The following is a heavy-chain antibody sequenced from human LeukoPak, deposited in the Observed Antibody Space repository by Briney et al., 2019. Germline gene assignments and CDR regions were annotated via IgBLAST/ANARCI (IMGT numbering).Heavy chain of an antibody. CDR3: AKANEGRTYYDFWSGYVFGY. CDR2: ISGSGGST. V-gene: IGHV3-23*01. CDR1: GFTFSSYS. Sequence: GGSLRLSCAASGFTFSSYSMNWVRQAPGKGLEWVSAISGSGGSTYYADSVKGRFTISRDNSKNTLYLQMNSLRAEDTAVYYCAKANEGRTYYDFWSGYVFGYWGQGTLVTVSS. D-gene: IGHD3-3*01. J-gene: IGHJ4*02.